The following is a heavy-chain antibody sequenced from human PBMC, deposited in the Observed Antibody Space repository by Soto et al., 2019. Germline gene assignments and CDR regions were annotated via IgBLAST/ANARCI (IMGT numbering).Heavy chain of an antibody. J-gene: IGHJ4*02. CDR1: GGSVSSGSYY. CDR3: ARRVVRGVIGRGKYDY. CDR2: IYYSGST. V-gene: IGHV4-61*01. D-gene: IGHD3-10*01. Sequence: SETLSLTCTVSGGSVSSGSYYWSWIRQPPGEGLEWIGYIYYSGSTNYNPSLKSRVTISVDTSKNQFSLKLSSVTAADTAVYYCARRVVRGVIGRGKYDYWGQGNLVTVSS.